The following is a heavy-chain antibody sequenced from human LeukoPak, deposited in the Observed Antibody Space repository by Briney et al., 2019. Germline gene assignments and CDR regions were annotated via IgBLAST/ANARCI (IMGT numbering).Heavy chain of an antibody. V-gene: IGHV1-18*01. D-gene: IGHD2-2*01. J-gene: IGHJ4*02. CDR1: GYTFTSYG. Sequence: EASVKVSCKASGYTFTSYGISWVRQAPGQGLEWMGWISAYNGNTNYAQKLQGRVTMTTDTSTSTAYMEHRSLRSDDTAVYYCALESAYCSSTSCYAYWGQGTLVTVSS. CDR2: ISAYNGNT. CDR3: ALESAYCSSTSCYAY.